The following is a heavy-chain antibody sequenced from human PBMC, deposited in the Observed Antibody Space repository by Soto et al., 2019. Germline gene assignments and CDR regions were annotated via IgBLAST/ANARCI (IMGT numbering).Heavy chain of an antibody. CDR2: IIPIFGTA. CDR1: GGTFSSYA. D-gene: IGHD5-18*01. CDR3: ARSRWSDTAMGSFFDS. Sequence: QVQLVQSGAEVKKPGSSVKVSCKASGGTFSSYAISWVRQAPGQGLEWMGGIIPIFGTANYAQKFQGRGTITADESTSTAYMMLSSLRSEDTVVYYCARSRWSDTAMGSFFDSWGQGTLVTVSS. V-gene: IGHV1-69*01. J-gene: IGHJ4*02.